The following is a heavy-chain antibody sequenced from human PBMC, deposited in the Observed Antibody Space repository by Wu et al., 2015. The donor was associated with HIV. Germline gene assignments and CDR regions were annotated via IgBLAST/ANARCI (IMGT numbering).Heavy chain of an antibody. CDR2: ISPYKSNT. J-gene: IGHJ4*02. D-gene: IGHD5-18*01. V-gene: IGHV1-18*01. CDR3: AREDHTAMVTLAFDY. CDR1: GYTFNSYG. Sequence: QVHLVQSGAEVKRPGASVKVSCKASGYTFNSYGISWVRQAPGQGLEWMGWISPYKSNTNSAQKFQGRVTMTTDTSTNTAYMELWSLRPDDTAVYYCAREDHTAMVTLAFDYWGQGTLVTVSS.